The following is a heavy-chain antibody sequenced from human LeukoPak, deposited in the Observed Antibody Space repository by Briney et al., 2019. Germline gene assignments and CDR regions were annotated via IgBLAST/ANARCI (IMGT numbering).Heavy chain of an antibody. CDR2: IYYNGNS. D-gene: IGHD6-6*01. CDR1: GGSITNPTYH. Sequence: SDTLSLTCTVSGGSITNPTYHWGWVRQPPGTGLEWIGSIYYNGNSYYNLDLKSRLTLSIDTSNNQFSLKLESVTAADTAVYYCTSEYSSSPAYWGQGTLVTVSS. V-gene: IGHV4-39*02. J-gene: IGHJ4*02. CDR3: TSEYSSSPAY.